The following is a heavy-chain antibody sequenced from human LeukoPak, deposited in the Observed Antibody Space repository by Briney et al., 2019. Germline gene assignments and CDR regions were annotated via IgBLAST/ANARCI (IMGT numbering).Heavy chain of an antibody. D-gene: IGHD1-7*01. CDR3: AKLLPGTVVPYYDY. CDR1: GITFITSA. Sequence: PGGSLRLSCAASGITFITSAMSWVRQAPGKGLEWVSAISGSGGSTYYADSVKSRFTISRDNSKNTLHLQMNSLRVEDTAVYYCAKLLPGTVVPYYDYSGQGTLVTVFS. CDR2: ISGSGGST. V-gene: IGHV3-23*01. J-gene: IGHJ4*02.